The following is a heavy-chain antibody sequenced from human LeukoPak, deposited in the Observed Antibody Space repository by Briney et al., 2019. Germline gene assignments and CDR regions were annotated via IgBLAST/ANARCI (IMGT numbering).Heavy chain of an antibody. CDR3: ARDYDSSGYHPAGGGC. D-gene: IGHD3-22*01. CDR1: GFNLNYYA. Sequence: GGSLRLSCSAAGFNLNYYALNWVRQTPGAGLEWVALIANDANGRNEHYADSVRGRFIISRGTSKNTVSLQMNGLNVDDTAVYYCARDYDSSGYHPAGGGCWGQGTRVTVSS. V-gene: IGHV3-30*04. CDR2: IANDANGRNE. J-gene: IGHJ4*02.